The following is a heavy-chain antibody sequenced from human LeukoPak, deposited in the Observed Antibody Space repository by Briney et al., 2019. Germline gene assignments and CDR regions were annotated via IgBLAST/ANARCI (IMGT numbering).Heavy chain of an antibody. J-gene: IGHJ4*02. Sequence: ASVKASCKAAGYTFTAYYMHWVRPPPGRGREWVGWTNPNSGDTNSAQKFQGRVTMTRDTSISTAYMELSRLRSDDTAVYYCARDVWGVGTPRLDYWGQGTLVTVSS. CDR1: GYTFTAYY. CDR3: ARDVWGVGTPRLDY. V-gene: IGHV1-2*02. CDR2: TNPNSGDT. D-gene: IGHD3-16*01.